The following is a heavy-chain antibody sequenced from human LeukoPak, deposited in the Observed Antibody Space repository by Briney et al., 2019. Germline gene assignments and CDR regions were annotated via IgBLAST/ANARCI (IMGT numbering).Heavy chain of an antibody. CDR3: ARDHWMAKSGLWFDP. D-gene: IGHD5-24*01. V-gene: IGHV3-21*01. CDR1: GFTFSSYS. CDR2: ISSSSSYI. J-gene: IGHJ5*02. Sequence: GGSLRLSCAASGFTFSSYSMNWVRQAPGKGLEWVSSISSSSSYIYYADSVKGRFTISRDNAKNSLYLQMNSLRAEDTAVYYCARDHWMAKSGLWFDPWGQGTLVTVSS.